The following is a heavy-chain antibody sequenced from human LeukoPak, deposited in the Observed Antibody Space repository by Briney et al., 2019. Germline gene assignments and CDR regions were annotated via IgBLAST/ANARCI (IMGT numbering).Heavy chain of an antibody. Sequence: ASVKVSCKASGYTFTSYAIHWVRQAPGEGLEWMGWITPSGGTNYPQKFQGRVAITWDTSITTAYMDLSRLTSDDTAVYYCARDRYGDGFAHLDYWGQGALVTVSS. V-gene: IGHV1-2*02. J-gene: IGHJ4*02. CDR3: ARDRYGDGFAHLDY. CDR2: ITPSGGT. D-gene: IGHD5-24*01. CDR1: GYTFTSYA.